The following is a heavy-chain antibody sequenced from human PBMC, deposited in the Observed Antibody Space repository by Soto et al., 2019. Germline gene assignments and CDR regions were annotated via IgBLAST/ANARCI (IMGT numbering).Heavy chain of an antibody. CDR1: GGTFSSYA. CDR2: IIPIFGTA. Sequence: SVKVSCKASGGTFSSYAISWVRQAPGQGLEWMGGIIPIFGTANYAQKFQGRVTITADESTSTAYMELSSLRSEDTAVYYCARDPSSGSNWFDPWGQGTLVTVSS. J-gene: IGHJ5*02. D-gene: IGHD6-19*01. CDR3: ARDPSSGSNWFDP. V-gene: IGHV1-69*13.